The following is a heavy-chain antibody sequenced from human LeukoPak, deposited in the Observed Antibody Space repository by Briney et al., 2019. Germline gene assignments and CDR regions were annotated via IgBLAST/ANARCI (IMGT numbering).Heavy chain of an antibody. CDR3: AKDGGYYYDSSSYYPFDY. Sequence: GGSLRLSCAASGFTFSSYAMSWVRQAPGEGLEWVSAISGSGGSTYYADSVKGRFTISRDNSKNTLYLQMNSLRAEDTAVYYCAKDGGYYYDSSSYYPFDYWGQGTLVTVSS. D-gene: IGHD3-22*01. CDR1: GFTFSSYA. V-gene: IGHV3-23*01. J-gene: IGHJ4*02. CDR2: ISGSGGST.